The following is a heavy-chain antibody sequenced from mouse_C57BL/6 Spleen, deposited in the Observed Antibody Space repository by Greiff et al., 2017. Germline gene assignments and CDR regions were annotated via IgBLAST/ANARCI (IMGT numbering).Heavy chain of an antibody. J-gene: IGHJ3*01. CDR3: ARSGNYDYDAWFAY. CDR1: GYTFTSYW. CDR2: IDPNSGGT. V-gene: IGHV1-72*01. D-gene: IGHD2-4*01. Sequence: QVHVKQPGAELVKPGASVKLSCKASGYTFTSYWMHWVKQRPGRGLEWIGRIDPNSGGTKYNEKFKSKATLTVDKPSSTAYMQLSSLTSEDSAVYYCARSGNYDYDAWFAYWGQGTLVTVSA.